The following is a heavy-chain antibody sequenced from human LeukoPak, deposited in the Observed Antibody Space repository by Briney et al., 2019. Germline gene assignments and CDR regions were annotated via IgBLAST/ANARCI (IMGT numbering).Heavy chain of an antibody. D-gene: IGHD5-12*01. V-gene: IGHV3-23*01. J-gene: IGHJ4*02. CDR2: ISGSGGST. CDR3: AKDRWVESGYDPLDY. Sequence: PGGSLRLSCAASGSTFSSYAMSWVRQAPGKGLEWVSAISGSGGSTYYADSVKGRFTISRDNSKNTLYLQMNSLRAEDTAVYYCAKDRWVESGYDPLDYWGQGTLVTVSS. CDR1: GSTFSSYA.